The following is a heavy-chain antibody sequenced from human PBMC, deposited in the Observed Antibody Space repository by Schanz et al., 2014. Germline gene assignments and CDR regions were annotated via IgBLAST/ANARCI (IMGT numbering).Heavy chain of an antibody. CDR3: ATMLGYCTATACQILEVLDV. CDR1: GYTFTSYG. Sequence: QVQLVQSGGEMKKPGASVKVSCKASGYTFTSYGISWVRQAPGQGLEWMGWISPYNGNTNYAQKLQGRVTMTADTSTSTAYMELSSLRADDTAMYYCATMLGYCTATACQILEVLDVWGQGTMVTVSS. CDR2: ISPYNGNT. D-gene: IGHD2-8*02. J-gene: IGHJ3*01. V-gene: IGHV1-18*01.